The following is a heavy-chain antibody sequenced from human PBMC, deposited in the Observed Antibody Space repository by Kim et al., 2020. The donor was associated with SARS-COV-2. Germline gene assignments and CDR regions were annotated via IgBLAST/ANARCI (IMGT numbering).Heavy chain of an antibody. CDR2: IIPIFGTA. CDR3: ARARHLYYYDSSGYVEFDP. D-gene: IGHD3-22*01. V-gene: IGHV1-69*13. J-gene: IGHJ5*02. Sequence: SVKVSCKASGGTFSSYAISWVRQPPGQGLEWMGGIIPIFGTANYAQKFQGRVTITADESTSTAYMELSSLRSEDTAVYYCARARHLYYYDSSGYVEFDPWGQGTLVTVSS. CDR1: GGTFSSYA.